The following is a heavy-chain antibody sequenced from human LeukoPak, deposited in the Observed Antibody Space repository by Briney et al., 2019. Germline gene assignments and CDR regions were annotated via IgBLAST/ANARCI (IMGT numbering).Heavy chain of an antibody. CDR3: ARDTNRNWFDP. J-gene: IGHJ5*02. CDR2: ISGSGGST. CDR1: GFTFSSYA. D-gene: IGHD1-14*01. Sequence: PGGSLRLSCAASGFTFSSYAMSWVRQAPGKGLEWVSAISGSGGSTYYADSVKGRFTISRDNAKNSLYLQMNSLRAEDTAVYYCARDTNRNWFDPWGQGTLVTVSS. V-gene: IGHV3-23*01.